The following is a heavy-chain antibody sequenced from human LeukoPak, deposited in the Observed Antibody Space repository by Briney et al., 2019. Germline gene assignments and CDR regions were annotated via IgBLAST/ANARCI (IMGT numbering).Heavy chain of an antibody. D-gene: IGHD3-22*01. CDR2: IYYRGST. CDR1: GGSISGYY. J-gene: IGHJ4*02. Sequence: SETLSLTCTVSGGSISGYYWSWIRQPPGKGLEWIGYIYYRGSTNYNPSLKSRVTISVDTSKNQFSLKLTSVTAADTAVCYCARQAKRLYESSPDFDYWGQGTLVTVSS. CDR3: ARQAKRLYESSPDFDY. V-gene: IGHV4-59*08.